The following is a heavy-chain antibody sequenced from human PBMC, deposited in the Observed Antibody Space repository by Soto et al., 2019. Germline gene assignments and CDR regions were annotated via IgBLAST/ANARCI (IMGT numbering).Heavy chain of an antibody. CDR1: GGSISSGGYS. CDR3: ARGPVTTFAYFDY. D-gene: IGHD4-17*01. CDR2: IYHSGST. J-gene: IGHJ4*02. Sequence: PSETLSLTCAVSGGSISSGGYSWSWIRQPPGKGLEWIGYIYHSGSTYYNPSLKSRVTISVDRSKNQFSLKLSSVTAADTAVYYCARGPVTTFAYFDYWGQGTLVTVSS. V-gene: IGHV4-30-2*01.